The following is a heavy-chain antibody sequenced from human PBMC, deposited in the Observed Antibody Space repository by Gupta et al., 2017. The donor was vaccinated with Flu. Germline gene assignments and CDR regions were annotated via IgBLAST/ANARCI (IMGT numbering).Heavy chain of an antibody. Sequence: QVQLVQSGADVKKPGASVKVSCKASGYTFSAYYIHWVRQAPGQGPEWMGWVNPATGGTYYAQDFQGRVTMTRDTSMRTAYMELSGLTSGDTAIYFCATYPGLRTASLPQPLTTWGLGTQVTVSS. CDR1: GYTFSAYY. CDR3: ATYPGLRTASLPQPLTT. CDR2: VNPATGGT. V-gene: IGHV1-2*02. J-gene: IGHJ1*01. D-gene: IGHD1-1*01.